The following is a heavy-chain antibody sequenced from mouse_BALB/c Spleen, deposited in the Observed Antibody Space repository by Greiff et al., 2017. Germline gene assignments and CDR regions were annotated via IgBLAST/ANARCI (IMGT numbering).Heavy chain of an antibody. CDR3: ARGPYYYGSSYPPYAMDY. V-gene: IGHV14-1*02. Sequence: VHVKQSGAELVRPGALVKLSCKASGFNIKDYYMHWVKQRPEQGLEWIGWIDPENGNTIYDPKFQGKASITADTSSNTAYLQLSSLTSEDTAVYYCARGPYYYGSSYPPYAMDYWGQGTSVTVSS. CDR2: IDPENGNT. CDR1: GFNIKDYY. D-gene: IGHD1-1*01. J-gene: IGHJ4*01.